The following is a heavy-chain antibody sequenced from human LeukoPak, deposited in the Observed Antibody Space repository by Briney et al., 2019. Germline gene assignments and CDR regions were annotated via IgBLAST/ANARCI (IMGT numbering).Heavy chain of an antibody. D-gene: IGHD3-22*01. CDR1: GYSFTSYW. V-gene: IGHV5-51*01. CDR3: ARLGYYDSNGYYGYYFDY. Sequence: GESLKISCKGSGYSFTSYWIGWVRQMPGKGLEWMGIIYPGDSDTRYSPSFQGQVTISADKSISTAYLQWSSLKASDTAMYYCARLGYYDSNGYYGYYFDYWGQGTLVTVSS. CDR2: IYPGDSDT. J-gene: IGHJ4*02.